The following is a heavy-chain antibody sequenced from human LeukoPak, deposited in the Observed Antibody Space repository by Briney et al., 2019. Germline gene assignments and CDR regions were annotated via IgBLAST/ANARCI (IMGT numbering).Heavy chain of an antibody. J-gene: IGHJ4*02. V-gene: IGHV3-23*01. CDR1: GFTFSSYA. D-gene: IGHD5-24*01. CDR2: ISGSGGST. CDR3: AKRGRDGYNYDF. Sequence: GGSLRLSCTASGFTFSSYAMSRVRQAPGKGLEWVSDISGSGGSTYYADSVKGRFTISRDNSKNTLYLQMNSLRAEDTAVYYCAKRGRDGYNYDFWGQGTLVTVSS.